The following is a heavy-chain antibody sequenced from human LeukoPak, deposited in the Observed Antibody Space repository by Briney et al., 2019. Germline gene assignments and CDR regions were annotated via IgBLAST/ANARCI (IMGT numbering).Heavy chain of an antibody. CDR2: ISAYNGNT. CDR1: GYTFTSYG. V-gene: IGHV1-18*01. CDR3: ARAKIVGATNRRDDY. Sequence: ASVKVSCKASGYTFTSYGISWVRQAPGQGLEWMGWISAYNGNTNYAQKLQGRVTMTTDTSTSTAYMELRSLRSDDTAVYYCARAKIVGATNRRDDYWGQGTLVTVSS. D-gene: IGHD1-26*01. J-gene: IGHJ4*02.